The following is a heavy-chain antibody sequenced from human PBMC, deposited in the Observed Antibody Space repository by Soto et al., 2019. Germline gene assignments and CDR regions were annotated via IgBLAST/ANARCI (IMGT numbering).Heavy chain of an antibody. CDR3: ARGFWSGYYGNFDY. CDR1: GFTFSSYS. Sequence: EVQLVESGGGFVQPGGSLRLSCAGSGFTFSSYSMNWVRQAPGKGLEWVSYISGSSSPSYYADSLKGRFTISRDNAKNSLFLQMNSLRDEDTAVYYCARGFWSGYYGNFDYWGQGTLVTVSS. J-gene: IGHJ4*02. V-gene: IGHV3-48*02. CDR2: ISGSSSPS. D-gene: IGHD3-3*01.